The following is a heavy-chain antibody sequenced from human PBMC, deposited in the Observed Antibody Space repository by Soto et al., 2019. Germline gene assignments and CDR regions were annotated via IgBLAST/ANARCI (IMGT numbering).Heavy chain of an antibody. Sequence: AXVNVSCKASSFIFTSYGINWVLQAPGQGLEWMGWISGYNGNTKYGQKFQDRVTLTADTSTATAFMEVRSLRGDDSAVYYCATSGGHHFGMEVLGQETTVTVSS. V-gene: IGHV1-18*01. CDR3: ATSGGHHFGMEV. CDR2: ISGYNGNT. J-gene: IGHJ6*02. D-gene: IGHD2-8*02. CDR1: SFIFTSYG.